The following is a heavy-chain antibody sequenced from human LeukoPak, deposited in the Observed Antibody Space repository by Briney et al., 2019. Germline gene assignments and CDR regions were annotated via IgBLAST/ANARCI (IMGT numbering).Heavy chain of an antibody. CDR2: IYTSGST. Sequence: SETLSLTCTVSGGSISSGSYYWSWIRQPAGKGLEWIGRIYTSGSTNYNPSLKSRVTISVDTSKNQFSLKLSSVTAADTAVYYCARFAYYYDSSGYYGINLSNAFDIWGQGTMVTVSS. CDR1: GGSISSGSYY. J-gene: IGHJ3*02. V-gene: IGHV4-61*02. D-gene: IGHD3-22*01. CDR3: ARFAYYYDSSGYYGINLSNAFDI.